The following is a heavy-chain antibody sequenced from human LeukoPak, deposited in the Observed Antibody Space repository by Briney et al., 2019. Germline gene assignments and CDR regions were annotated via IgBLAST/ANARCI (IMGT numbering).Heavy chain of an antibody. Sequence: PSETLSLTCTVSGGSISSGGYYWSWIRQHPGKGLEWIGYIYYSGSTYYNPSLKSRVTTSVDMSKNQFSLKLSSVTAADTAVYYCARGLWFGEFRYWGQGTLVTVSS. CDR2: IYYSGST. V-gene: IGHV4-31*03. J-gene: IGHJ4*02. D-gene: IGHD3-10*01. CDR3: ARGLWFGEFRY. CDR1: GGSISSGGYY.